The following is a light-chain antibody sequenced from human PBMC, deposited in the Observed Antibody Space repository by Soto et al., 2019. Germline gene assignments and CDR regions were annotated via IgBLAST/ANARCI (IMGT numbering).Light chain of an antibody. V-gene: IGLV1-40*01. CDR1: SSNIGAGYD. J-gene: IGLJ2*01. Sequence: QSVLKQPPSVSGAPGQRVTISCTGSSSNIGAGYDVHWYQQLPGRATKLLIYGNTNRPSGVPDRFSGSKSGTSASLAITGLQAEDEADYYCLFFDISLRVVFGGGTKLPVL. CDR3: LFFDISLRVV. CDR2: GNT.